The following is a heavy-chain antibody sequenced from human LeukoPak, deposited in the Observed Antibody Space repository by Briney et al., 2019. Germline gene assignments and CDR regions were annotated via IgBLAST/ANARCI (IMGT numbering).Heavy chain of an antibody. CDR2: ISAYNGNT. D-gene: IGHD2-21*02. CDR1: GYTFTSYG. CDR3: ARQDGAYCGGDCYSLPFDI. V-gene: IGHV1-18*01. J-gene: IGHJ3*02. Sequence: ASVKVSCKASGYTFTSYGISWVRQAPGQGLEWMGWISAYNGNTNYAQKLQGKVTMTTHTSTSTAYMELRSLSSDDTAVYYCARQDGAYCGGDCYSLPFDIWGQGTMVTVSS.